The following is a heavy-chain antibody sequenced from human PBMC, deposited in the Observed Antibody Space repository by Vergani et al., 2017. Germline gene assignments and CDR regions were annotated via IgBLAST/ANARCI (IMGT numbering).Heavy chain of an antibody. D-gene: IGHD1-26*01. CDR3: AKDLRWELLKTGIDY. CDR2: ISGSGGSP. J-gene: IGHJ4*02. Sequence: EVQLLESGGGLVQPGGSLRLSCAASGFTFSSYAMSWVRQAPGKGLEWVSAISGSGGSPYYADSVKGRFTISRDNSKNTLYLQMNSLRAEDTAVYYCAKDLRWELLKTGIDYWGQGTLVTVSS. V-gene: IGHV3-23*01. CDR1: GFTFSSYA.